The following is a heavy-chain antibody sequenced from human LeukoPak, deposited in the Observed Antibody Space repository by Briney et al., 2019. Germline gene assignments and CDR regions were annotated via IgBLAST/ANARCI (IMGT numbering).Heavy chain of an antibody. CDR1: GGSISSSSYY. V-gene: IGHV4-39*01. Sequence: PSETLSLTCTVSGGSISSSSYYWGWIRQPPGKGLEWIGSIYYSGSTYYNPSLKSRVTISVDTSKNQFSLKLSSVTAADTAVYYCARQRYCSSTSCYRHFDYWGQGTLVTVSS. J-gene: IGHJ4*02. D-gene: IGHD2-2*01. CDR3: ARQRYCSSTSCYRHFDY. CDR2: IYYSGST.